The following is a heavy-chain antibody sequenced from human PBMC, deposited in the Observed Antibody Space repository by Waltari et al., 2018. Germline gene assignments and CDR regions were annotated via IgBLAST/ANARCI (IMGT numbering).Heavy chain of an antibody. Sequence: EVQLVESGGGLIQPGGSLRLSCAASGFTVRPTYMNWVRQAPGKGLEWVSVISRDGTHYADSVKGRFTISRDNSKNTVYLQMNTLRAEDTALYYCARDVTGYYYFDLWGRGTLVTVSS. J-gene: IGHJ2*01. CDR1: GFTVRPTY. CDR2: ISRDGT. V-gene: IGHV3-53*01. D-gene: IGHD3-16*01. CDR3: ARDVTGYYYFDL.